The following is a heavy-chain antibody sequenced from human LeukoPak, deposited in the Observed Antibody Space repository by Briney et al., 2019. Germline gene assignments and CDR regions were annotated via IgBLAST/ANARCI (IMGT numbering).Heavy chain of an antibody. D-gene: IGHD3-10*01. J-gene: IGHJ5*02. V-gene: IGHV1-69*01. Sequence: SVKVSCKASGGTFSSYAISWVRQAPGQGLEWMGGIIPIFGTANYAQKFQGRVTITADESTSTAYMELSSLRSEDTAVYYCAREGRRFGELYYNWFGPWGQGTLVTVSS. CDR3: AREGRRFGELYYNWFGP. CDR2: IIPIFGTA. CDR1: GGTFSSYA.